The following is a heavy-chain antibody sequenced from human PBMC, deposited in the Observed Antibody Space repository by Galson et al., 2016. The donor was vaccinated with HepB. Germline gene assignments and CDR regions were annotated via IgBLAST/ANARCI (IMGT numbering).Heavy chain of an antibody. CDR1: GFTFSDSA. Sequence: SLRLSCAASGFTFSDSAMHWVRQASGKGLEWVGRIRSKANSYAPANGPSVKGGFTISRDDSENTAYLQMNSLKAEDTAVDYFTTGEAIVGAAYMRDAFDIWGPGTMVTVSS. CDR3: TTGEAIVGAAYMRDAFDI. CDR2: IRSKANSYAP. V-gene: IGHV3-73*01. D-gene: IGHD2-15*01. J-gene: IGHJ3*02.